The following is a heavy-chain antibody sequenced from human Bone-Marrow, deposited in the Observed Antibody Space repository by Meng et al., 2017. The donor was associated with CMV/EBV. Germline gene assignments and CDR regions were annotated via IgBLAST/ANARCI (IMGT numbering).Heavy chain of an antibody. Sequence: GGSLRLSCAASGFTFSSYEMNWVRQAPGKGLEWVSYISSSGSTIYYADSVKGRFTISRDNAKNSLHLQRSSLRAEDTAMYYCARGLGDSGSDNYFDYWGQGILVTVSS. D-gene: IGHD5-12*01. CDR2: ISSSGSTI. V-gene: IGHV3-48*03. J-gene: IGHJ4*02. CDR3: ARGLGDSGSDNYFDY. CDR1: GFTFSSYE.